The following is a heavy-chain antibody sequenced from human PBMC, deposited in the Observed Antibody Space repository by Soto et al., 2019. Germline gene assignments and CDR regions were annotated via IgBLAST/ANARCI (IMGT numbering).Heavy chain of an antibody. V-gene: IGHV1-18*01. Sequence: ASVKVSCKASGYAFISYSINWVRQAPGQGLEWMGWFSPYNGHTYYAQKFQGRVTMTADTSTSTVYMELRSLRSDDTAVYYCARVRVSLYGVDVWGQGTTVTLSS. CDR1: GYAFISYS. CDR2: FSPYNGHT. J-gene: IGHJ6*02. D-gene: IGHD3-3*01. CDR3: ARVRVSLYGVDV.